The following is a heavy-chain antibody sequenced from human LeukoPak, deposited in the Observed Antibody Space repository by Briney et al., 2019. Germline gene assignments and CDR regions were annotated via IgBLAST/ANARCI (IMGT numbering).Heavy chain of an antibody. CDR3: AINPSTSETAAGSFDY. V-gene: IGHV1-18*01. J-gene: IGHJ4*02. CDR2: ISAYNGNT. Sequence: GASVKVSCKASGYTFTSYGISWVRQAPGQGLEWMGWISAYNGNTNYAQKLQGRVTMTTDTSTSTAYMELSSLRSDNTAVYYCAINPSTSETAAGSFDYWGQGTLVTVSS. D-gene: IGHD6-13*01. CDR1: GYTFTSYG.